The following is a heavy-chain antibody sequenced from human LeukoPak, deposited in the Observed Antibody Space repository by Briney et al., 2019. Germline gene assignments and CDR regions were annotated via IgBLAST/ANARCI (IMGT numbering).Heavy chain of an antibody. V-gene: IGHV4-59*08. Sequence: SETLSLTFTVPGGSISSYYWSWIRQPPGKGLEWIGYIYYSGSTNYNPSLKSRVTISVDTSKNQFSLKLSSVTAADTAVYYCAGETATYSSSWFFPWGYFDYWGQGTLVTVSS. CDR2: IYYSGST. J-gene: IGHJ4*02. D-gene: IGHD6-13*01. CDR3: AGETATYSSSWFFPWGYFDY. CDR1: GGSISSYY.